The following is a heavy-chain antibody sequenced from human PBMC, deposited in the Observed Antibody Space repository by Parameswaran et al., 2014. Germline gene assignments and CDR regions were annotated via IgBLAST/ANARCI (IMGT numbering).Heavy chain of an antibody. CDR3: ARLYTSGYSYGSGGDITPDYYYYMDV. V-gene: IGHV4-61*07. Sequence: RWIGPPTEGTGVDWVYLLHGSTNYNPSLKSRVTISVDTSKNQFSLKLSSVTAADTAVYYCARLYTSGYSYGSGGDITPDYYYYMDVWGKGTTVTVSS. D-gene: IGHD5-18*01. J-gene: IGHJ6*03. CDR2: LLHGST.